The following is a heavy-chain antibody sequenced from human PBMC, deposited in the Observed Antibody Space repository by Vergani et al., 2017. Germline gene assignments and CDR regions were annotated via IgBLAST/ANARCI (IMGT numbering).Heavy chain of an antibody. D-gene: IGHD5-12*01. V-gene: IGHV3-30*02. J-gene: IGHJ5*02. CDR3: ARGTPGYQGGDRRFDP. CDR1: GFTFSSYG. CDR2: IRYDGSNK. Sequence: QVQLVESGGGVVQPGGSRRPPCAAFGFTFSSYGMHWVRQAPGKGLEWVAFIRYDGSNKYYADSVKGRFTISRDNSKNTLYLQMNSLRAEDTAVYFCARGTPGYQGGDRRFDPWGQGTLVTVSS.